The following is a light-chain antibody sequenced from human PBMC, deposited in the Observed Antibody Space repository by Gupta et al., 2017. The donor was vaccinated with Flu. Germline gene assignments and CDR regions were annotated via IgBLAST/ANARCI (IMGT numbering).Light chain of an antibody. J-gene: IGKJ1*01. Sequence: DIQMTQSPSTLSASVGDRVTITCRASQSIDTWLAWYQQRPGKAPKLLIYKASTLQTGVPSRFSGSGSGTEFTLTISSLQPDDFATYYCQQYNRYPRTFGQGAKVEI. V-gene: IGKV1-5*03. CDR2: KAS. CDR3: QQYNRYPRT. CDR1: QSIDTW.